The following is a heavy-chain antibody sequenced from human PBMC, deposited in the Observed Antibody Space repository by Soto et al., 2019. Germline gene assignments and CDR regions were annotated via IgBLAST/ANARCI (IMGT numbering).Heavy chain of an antibody. V-gene: IGHV4-34*01. CDR1: GGSFSGYY. J-gene: IGHJ6*04. D-gene: IGHD3-10*01. Sequence: SETLSLTCAVYGGSFSGYYWSWIRQPPGKGLEWIGEINHSGSTNYNPSLKSRVTISVDTSKNQFSLKLSSVTAADTAVYYCARIWFGELLDVWGKGTTVTVSS. CDR2: INHSGST. CDR3: ARIWFGELLDV.